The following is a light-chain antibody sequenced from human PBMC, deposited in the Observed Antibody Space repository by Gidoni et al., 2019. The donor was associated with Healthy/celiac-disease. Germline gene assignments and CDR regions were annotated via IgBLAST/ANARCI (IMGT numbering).Light chain of an antibody. CDR1: QSISSY. CDR2: AAS. V-gene: IGKV1-39*01. J-gene: IGKJ1*01. Sequence: DIQMTQSPSSLSSSVGDRVSITCRASQSISSYLNWNQQKPGKAPNLLIYAASSLQSGVPSRFSGSGSGTDFTLTISSLQPADFATYYCQPSYSTPRTFRQGTRVKIK. CDR3: QPSYSTPRT.